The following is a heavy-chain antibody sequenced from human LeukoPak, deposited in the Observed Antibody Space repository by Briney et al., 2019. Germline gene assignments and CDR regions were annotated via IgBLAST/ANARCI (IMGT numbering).Heavy chain of an antibody. CDR3: AGYGGSYPYYMDV. D-gene: IGHD1-26*01. Sequence: YWGWIRQPPGKGLEWVSVMYTLGNTNYADSVRGRFTISRDNSKNTLYLQMNSLRAEDTAVYYCAGYGGSYPYYMDVWGKGTTVTISS. J-gene: IGHJ6*03. CDR2: MYTLGNT. V-gene: IGHV3-66*01. CDR1: Y.